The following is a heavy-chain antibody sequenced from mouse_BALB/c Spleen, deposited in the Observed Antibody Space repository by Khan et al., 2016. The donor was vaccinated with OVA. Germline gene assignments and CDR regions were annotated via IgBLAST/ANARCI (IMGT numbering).Heavy chain of an antibody. V-gene: IGHV2-6*02. CDR1: GFSLTSYG. J-gene: IGHJ4*01. CDR2: IWSDGIT. Sequence: VQLQESGPGLVAPSQSLSITCTVSGFSLTSYGVHWVRQPPGKGLEWLVVIWSDGITTYNSTLKSRLSISKDNSKSQVFLNMNSLQTDDTAMYSCARSDFYAMDYWGQGTSVTVSS. CDR3: ARSDFYAMDY.